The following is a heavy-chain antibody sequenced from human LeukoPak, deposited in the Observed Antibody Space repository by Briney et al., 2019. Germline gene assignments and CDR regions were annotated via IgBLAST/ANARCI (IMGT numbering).Heavy chain of an antibody. Sequence: GGSLRLSCAASGFTFSDYSMHWVRQAPGKGLNWVAFIRYDGNNKYYADSVKGRFTISRDNSKNMLYLEMNSLSTEDTAVYYCAKDRIAVAHRGYFDYWGQGTLVTVSS. V-gene: IGHV3-30*02. CDR3: AKDRIAVAHRGYFDY. J-gene: IGHJ4*02. CDR2: IRYDGNNK. D-gene: IGHD6-19*01. CDR1: GFTFSDYS.